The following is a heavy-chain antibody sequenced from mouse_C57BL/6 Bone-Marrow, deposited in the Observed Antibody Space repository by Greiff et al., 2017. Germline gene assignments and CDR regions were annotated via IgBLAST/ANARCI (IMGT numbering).Heavy chain of an antibody. CDR3: ARDYDYDDGYFDI. CDR2: IDPSDSYT. Sequence: VQLQQPGAELVRPGTSVKLSCKASGYTFTSYWMHWVKQRPGQGLGWIGVIDPSDSYTNYNQKFKGKATLTVDTSSSTAYMQLSSLTSEDSAVYYCARDYDYDDGYFDIWGTGTAVTVSS. D-gene: IGHD2-4*01. CDR1: GYTFTSYW. V-gene: IGHV1-59*01. J-gene: IGHJ1*03.